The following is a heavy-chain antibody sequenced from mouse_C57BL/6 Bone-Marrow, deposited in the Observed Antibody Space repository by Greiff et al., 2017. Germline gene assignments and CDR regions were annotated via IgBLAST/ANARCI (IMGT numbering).Heavy chain of an antibody. Sequence: EVQLQQSGPVLVKPGASVKMSCKASGYTFTDYYMNWVKQSHGKSLEWIGVINPYNGGTSYNQKFKGKATLTVDKSSSTAYMELNSLTSEDSAVYDCASLRRIYYDYGRAWFAYWGQGTLVTVSA. J-gene: IGHJ3*01. CDR2: INPYNGGT. CDR3: ASLRRIYYDYGRAWFAY. CDR1: GYTFTDYY. V-gene: IGHV1-19*01. D-gene: IGHD2-4*01.